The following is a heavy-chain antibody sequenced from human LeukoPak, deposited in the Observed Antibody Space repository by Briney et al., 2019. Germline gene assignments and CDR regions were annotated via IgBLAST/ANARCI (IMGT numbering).Heavy chain of an antibody. J-gene: IGHJ5*02. CDR3: AREAVYSSSSNWFDP. Sequence: SVKASCKASGYTFTGYYMHWVRQAPGQGLEWMGGIIPIFGTANYAQKFQGRVTITADESTSTAYMELSSLRSEDTAVYYCAREAVYSSSSNWFDPWGQGTLATVSS. CDR1: GYTFTGYY. D-gene: IGHD6-6*01. CDR2: IIPIFGTA. V-gene: IGHV1-69*13.